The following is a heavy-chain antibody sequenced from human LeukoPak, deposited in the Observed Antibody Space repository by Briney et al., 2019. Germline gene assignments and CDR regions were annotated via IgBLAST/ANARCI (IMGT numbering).Heavy chain of an antibody. CDR3: ARDSPGGTMIVVSLRFDP. V-gene: IGHV1-2*02. CDR2: INPNSGGT. Sequence: ASVKVSCKASGYTFTGYCMHWVRQAPGQGLEWMGWINPNSGGTNYAQKFQGRVTMTRDTSISTAYMELSRLRSDDTAVYYCARDSPGGTMIVVSLRFDPWGQGTLVTVSS. D-gene: IGHD3-22*01. CDR1: GYTFTGYC. J-gene: IGHJ5*02.